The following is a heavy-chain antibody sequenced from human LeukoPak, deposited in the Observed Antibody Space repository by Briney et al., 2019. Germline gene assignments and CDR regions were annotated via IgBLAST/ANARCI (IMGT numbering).Heavy chain of an antibody. J-gene: IGHJ4*02. Sequence: PSETLSLTCTVSGGSISSYYWSWIRQPPGKGLEWIGYIYYNGNTNYNPSLKSRVTISVDTSKNQFSLKLSSVTAAETAVYYCAREGTLDSSGYYLGYWGQGTLVTVSS. D-gene: IGHD3-22*01. V-gene: IGHV4-59*01. CDR2: IYYNGNT. CDR1: GGSISSYY. CDR3: AREGTLDSSGYYLGY.